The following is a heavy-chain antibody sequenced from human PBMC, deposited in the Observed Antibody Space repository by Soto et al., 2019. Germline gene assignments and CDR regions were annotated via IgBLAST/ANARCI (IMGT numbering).Heavy chain of an antibody. D-gene: IGHD1-26*01. J-gene: IGHJ6*02. CDR2: ISGSGGST. CDR3: ARTRSAWSDFHYYSLDV. Sequence: GGSLRLSCAASGFTFSSYAMSWVRQAPGKGLEWVSAISGSGGSTYYADSVKGRFTISRDNSKNTLYLQMNSLRAEDTAVYYCARTRSAWSDFHYYSLDVWGQGTTVTAP. CDR1: GFTFSSYA. V-gene: IGHV3-23*01.